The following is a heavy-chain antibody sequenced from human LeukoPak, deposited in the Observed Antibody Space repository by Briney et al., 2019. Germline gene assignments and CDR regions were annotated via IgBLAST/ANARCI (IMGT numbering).Heavy chain of an antibody. J-gene: IGHJ4*02. CDR1: GGSISSYY. CDR2: IYYSGST. Sequence: PSETLSLTCSVSGGSISSYYWSWIRQPPGKGLEWIGYIYYSGSTNYNPSLKSRVTISVDTSKNQFSLKLSSVTAADTAVYYCARGGMNYDTLWGQGTLVTVSS. D-gene: IGHD3-22*01. V-gene: IGHV4-59*08. CDR3: ARGGMNYDTL.